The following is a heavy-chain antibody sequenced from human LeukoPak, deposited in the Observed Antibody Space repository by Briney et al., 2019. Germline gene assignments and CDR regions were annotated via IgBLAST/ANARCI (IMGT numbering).Heavy chain of an antibody. CDR2: INPNSGGT. V-gene: IGHV1-2*04. CDR3: ARELGLWYYDFWSGYSGGWFDP. J-gene: IGHJ5*02. D-gene: IGHD3-3*01. CDR1: GYTFTNFG. Sequence: VASVKVSCKASGYTFTNFGINWVRQAPGQGLEWMGWINPNSGGTNYAQKFQGWVTMTRDTSISTAYMELSRLRSDDTAVYYCARELGLWYYDFWSGYSGGWFDPWGQGTLVTVSS.